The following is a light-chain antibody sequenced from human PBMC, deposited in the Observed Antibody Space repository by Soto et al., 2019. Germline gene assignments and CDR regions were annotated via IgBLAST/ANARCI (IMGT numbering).Light chain of an antibody. CDR2: GAS. V-gene: IGKV3-15*01. CDR1: QSVSSN. J-gene: IGKJ5*01. CDR3: QQYNNWLIT. Sequence: EIVMTQSPATLSVSPGERATLSCRASQSVSSNLAWYQQKPGQAPRLLIYGASTRATGIPARFSGSGSGTEVTLTISSLQSEDVAVYYGQQYNNWLITFGQGTRLEIK.